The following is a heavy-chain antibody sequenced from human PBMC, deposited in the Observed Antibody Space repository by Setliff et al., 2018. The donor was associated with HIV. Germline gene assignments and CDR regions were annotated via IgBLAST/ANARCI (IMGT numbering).Heavy chain of an antibody. D-gene: IGHD6-13*01. V-gene: IGHV4-59*08. J-gene: IGHJ6*03. Sequence: SETLSLTCTVSGGSISTYYWSWIRQPPGKGLELIGYIYYTGTTNYNPSLKSRVTISLDTSQNHFSLKLTSVTAADTAVYYCARAPGGAAAASYYYYYMDVWGKGTTVTVSS. CDR3: ARAPGGAAAASYYYYYMDV. CDR1: GGSISTYY. CDR2: IYYTGTT.